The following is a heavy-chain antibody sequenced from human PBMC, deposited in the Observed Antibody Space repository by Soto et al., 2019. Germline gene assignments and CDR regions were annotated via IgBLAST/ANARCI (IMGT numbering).Heavy chain of an antibody. CDR2: IKQDGSEK. CDR1: EFTFSSYW. CDR3: ASPGNAYFDY. V-gene: IGHV3-7*03. D-gene: IGHD4-4*01. Sequence: GSLSLSYAASEFTFSSYWVSWVRQAPGKGLEWVANIKQDGSEKYDVDSVKGRFTISRDNAKNSLYLQMNSLRAEDTAVYYCASPGNAYFDYWGQGTLVTVSS. J-gene: IGHJ4*02.